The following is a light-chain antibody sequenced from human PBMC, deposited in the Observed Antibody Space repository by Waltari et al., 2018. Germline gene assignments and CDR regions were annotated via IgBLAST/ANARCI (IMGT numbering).Light chain of an antibody. Sequence: DIVMTQSPDSLAVSLGERATINCKSSQSVLYSSNNKNYLAWYQQKPGQPPKLLIYLASNLEAGVPDRFSGSGSGTGFTHTISSLQAEDVAVYHCQQYYSTPLTFGQGTKVEIK. J-gene: IGKJ1*01. V-gene: IGKV4-1*01. CDR3: QQYYSTPLT. CDR2: LAS. CDR1: QSVLYSSNNKNY.